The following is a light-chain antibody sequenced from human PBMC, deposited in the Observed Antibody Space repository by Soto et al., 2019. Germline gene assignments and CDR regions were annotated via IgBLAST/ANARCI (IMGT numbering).Light chain of an antibody. CDR2: DVS. CDR1: SSDVGGYNY. CDR3: SSDTSSNTWV. V-gene: IGLV2-14*01. Sequence: QSALTQPASVSGSPGQSITISCTGTSSDVGGYNYVSWNQQYPGKAPKLMIYDVSNRPSGVSNRFSGSKSGNTASLTISGLQAEDEADYYCSSDTSSNTWVFGGGIQLTVL. J-gene: IGLJ3*02.